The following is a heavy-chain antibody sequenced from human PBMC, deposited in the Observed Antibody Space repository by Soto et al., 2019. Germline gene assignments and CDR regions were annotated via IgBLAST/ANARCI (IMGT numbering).Heavy chain of an antibody. CDR2: IRSKANNYAT. V-gene: IGHV3-73*01. D-gene: IGHD3-22*01. CDR3: SRLIV. J-gene: IGHJ4*02. CDR1: GFNFSGSV. Sequence: QPGGSLRLSCAASGFNFSGSVIHWVRQASGKGLEWVGRIRSKANNYATGYAASVKGRFTISRDDSKNTAYLQMNSLKSDDTALYYCSRLIVWGQGSLVTVSS.